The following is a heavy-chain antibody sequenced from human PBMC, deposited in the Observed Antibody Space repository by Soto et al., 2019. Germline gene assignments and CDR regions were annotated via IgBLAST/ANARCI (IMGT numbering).Heavy chain of an antibody. J-gene: IGHJ6*02. CDR3: ARDRCTTDRCYTHHFDV. V-gene: IGHV1-18*04. Sequence: QVQLVQSGGEVTKPGASVKVSCKSSGYTFTSYGVSWVRQAPGQGLEWMGWISVYTGNTKQAQKFQDRVTLTTEAPTSTAYMELGSLRSDDTAVYYCARDRCTTDRCYTHHFDVWGQGTTVTVSS. CDR2: ISVYTGNT. CDR1: GYTFTSYG. D-gene: IGHD2-8*01.